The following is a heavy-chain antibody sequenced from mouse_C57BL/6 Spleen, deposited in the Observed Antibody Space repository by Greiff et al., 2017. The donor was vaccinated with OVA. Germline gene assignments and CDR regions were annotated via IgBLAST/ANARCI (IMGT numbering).Heavy chain of an antibody. CDR3: ARPYDYYVYYAMDY. Sequence: EVQVVESGGGLVKPGGSLKLSCAASGFTFSDYGMHWVRQAPEKGLEWVAYISSGSSTIYYADTVKGRFTISRDNAKNTLFLQMTSLRSEDTAMYYCARPYDYYVYYAMDYWGQGTSVTVSS. V-gene: IGHV5-17*01. CDR1: GFTFSDYG. D-gene: IGHD2-4*01. CDR2: ISSGSSTI. J-gene: IGHJ4*01.